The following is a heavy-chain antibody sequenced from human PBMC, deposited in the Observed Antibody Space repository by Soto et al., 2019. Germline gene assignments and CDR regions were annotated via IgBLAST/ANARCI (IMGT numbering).Heavy chain of an antibody. CDR3: ARGPSYSDSYFDY. CDR2: IHSDGSST. J-gene: IGHJ4*02. D-gene: IGHD4-17*01. CDR1: GFTFSYYW. V-gene: IGHV3-74*01. Sequence: PGGSLRLSCAASGFTFSYYWMHWVRQAPGQGLVWVSRIHSDGSSTTYADSVEGRFTISRDNSKNTVYLQMNSLRLEDTAVYYCARGPSYSDSYFDYWGQGTLVTVSS.